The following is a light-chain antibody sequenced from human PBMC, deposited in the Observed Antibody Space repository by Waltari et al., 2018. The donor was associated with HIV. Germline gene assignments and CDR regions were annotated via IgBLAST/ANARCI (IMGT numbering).Light chain of an antibody. CDR1: RSCGGSYNL. CDR2: EGS. V-gene: IGLV2-23*01. Sequence: QSAPTPPSPLSWSPGQAITIPLTGTRSCGGSYNLVSWYQQHPGKAPKLMIYEGSKRPSGVSNRFSGSKSGNTASLTISGLQAEDEADYYCCSYAGSSTLEVFGGGTKLTVL. CDR3: CSYAGSSTLEV. J-gene: IGLJ2*01.